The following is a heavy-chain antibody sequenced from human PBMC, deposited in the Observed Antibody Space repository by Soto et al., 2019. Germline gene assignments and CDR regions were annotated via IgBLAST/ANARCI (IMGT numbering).Heavy chain of an antibody. CDR2: VNSNGNAI. V-gene: IGHV3-11*01. J-gene: IGHJ6*03. D-gene: IGHD2-21*01. CDR3: ARFGDCGGPNCHIFYYHYYLEV. Sequence: VQLDESGGGLVKPGGSLRLSCAASGFTFSDYYMTVIRKAPGKGLEWVSYVNSNGNAIYYAESVKGRFTISRDTAQNSLSLLMNSLRPEDTAVYFCARFGDCGGPNCHIFYYHYYLEVWGKGTTVTVSS. CDR1: GFTFSDYY.